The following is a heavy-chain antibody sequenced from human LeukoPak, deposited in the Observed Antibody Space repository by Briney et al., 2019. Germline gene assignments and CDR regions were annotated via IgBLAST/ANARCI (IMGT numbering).Heavy chain of an antibody. CDR1: GGTFCSYA. Sequence: SVKVSCKASGGTFCSYAISWVRQAPGQGLEWMGGIIPIFGTANYAQKFQGRVTITADESTSTAYMELSSLRSEDTAVYYCNALPYCSSTSCYGYYYYMDVWGKGTTVTVSS. D-gene: IGHD2-2*01. CDR3: NALPYCSSTSCYGYYYYMDV. J-gene: IGHJ6*03. CDR2: IIPIFGTA. V-gene: IGHV1-69*13.